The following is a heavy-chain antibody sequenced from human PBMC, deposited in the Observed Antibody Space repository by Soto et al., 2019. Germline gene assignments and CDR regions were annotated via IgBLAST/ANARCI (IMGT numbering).Heavy chain of an antibody. Sequence: SETLSLTCSVSGRSISEINSYWGWIRQTPGEGLEWIGTIHHTGSTYYNPSLKSRVIVSLDTSKNQFSLKLSSVTAADTALYYCARPEGGYGSGYSWFDPWGQGTRVTVSS. V-gene: IGHV4-39*01. D-gene: IGHD5-12*01. CDR2: IHHTGST. J-gene: IGHJ5*02. CDR1: GRSISEINSY. CDR3: ARPEGGYGSGYSWFDP.